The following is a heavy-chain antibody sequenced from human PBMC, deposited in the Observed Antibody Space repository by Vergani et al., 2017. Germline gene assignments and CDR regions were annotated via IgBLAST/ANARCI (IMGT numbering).Heavy chain of an antibody. J-gene: IGHJ4*02. CDR2: IYVNGERT. D-gene: IGHD3-16*01. Sequence: EVQLLESGGGVVQPGGSLRLSCEASGFTFSSYAMSWVRQAPGKGLEWVSGIYVNGERTYYADSVKGRFTISRDNSKNTRYLDMHSLGAEDTAVYYCASVAPLGYYFDSWGQGTLVTVSS. V-gene: IGHV3-23*01. CDR3: ASVAPLGYYFDS. CDR1: GFTFSSYA.